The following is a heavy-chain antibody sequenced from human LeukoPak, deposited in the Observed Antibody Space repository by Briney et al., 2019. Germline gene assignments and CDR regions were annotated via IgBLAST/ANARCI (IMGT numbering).Heavy chain of an antibody. CDR3: ARYGVYSGYDFNSYYFDY. CDR2: INHSGST. D-gene: IGHD5-12*01. CDR1: GGSFSGYY. J-gene: IGHJ4*02. V-gene: IGHV4-34*01. Sequence: SETLSLTCAVYGGSFSGYYWSWIRQPPGTGLDWIGEINHSGSTNYNPSLKSRVTISVDTSKNKFSLKLSSVTAADTAVYYCARYGVYSGYDFNSYYFDYWGQGTLVTVSS.